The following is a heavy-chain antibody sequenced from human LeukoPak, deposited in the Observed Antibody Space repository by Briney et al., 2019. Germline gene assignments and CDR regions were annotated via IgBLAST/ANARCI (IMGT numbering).Heavy chain of an antibody. J-gene: IGHJ4*02. Sequence: ASVKVSCKASGYTFTSYAMHWVRQAPGQGLEWMGWINPNSGGTNYAQKFQGWVTMTRDTSISTAYMELSRLRSDDTAVYYCARGGDAGGYYDSSGYYPPVDYWGQGTLVTVSS. CDR1: GYTFTSYA. V-gene: IGHV1-2*04. CDR2: INPNSGGT. D-gene: IGHD3-22*01. CDR3: ARGGDAGGYYDSSGYYPPVDY.